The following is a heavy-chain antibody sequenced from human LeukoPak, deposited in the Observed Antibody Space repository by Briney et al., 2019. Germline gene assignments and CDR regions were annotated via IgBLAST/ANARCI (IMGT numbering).Heavy chain of an antibody. D-gene: IGHD2-2*01. CDR2: IIPIFGTA. Sequence: GASVKVSCKVSGYTLTELSMHWVRQAPGQGLEWMGEIIPIFGTANYAQRFQGRVTITADESTSTAYMELSSLQSEDTAVYYCARVVTPRYCSTTSCYWKGWFDPWGQGTLVTVSS. J-gene: IGHJ5*02. CDR3: ARVVTPRYCSTTSCYWKGWFDP. CDR1: GYTLTELS. V-gene: IGHV1-69*13.